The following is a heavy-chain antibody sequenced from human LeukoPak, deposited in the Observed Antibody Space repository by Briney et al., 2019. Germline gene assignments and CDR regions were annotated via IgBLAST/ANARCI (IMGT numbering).Heavy chain of an antibody. V-gene: IGHV1-46*01. D-gene: IGHD6-19*01. CDR3: ARDRDSSGWFDY. CDR2: INPSGGST. CDR1: GYTFTSYY. Sequence: ASVKVSCKASGYTFTSYYMHWVRQAPGQGLEWLEIINPSGGSTSYAQKFQGRVTMTRDTSTSTVYMELSSLRSEDTAVCYCARDRDSSGWFDYWGQGTLVTVSS. J-gene: IGHJ4*02.